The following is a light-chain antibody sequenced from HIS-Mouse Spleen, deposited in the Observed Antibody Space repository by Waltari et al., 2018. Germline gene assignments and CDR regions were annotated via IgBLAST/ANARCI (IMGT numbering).Light chain of an antibody. Sequence: QSALTQPRPVSGSPGQSVTISCTGTSSDVGGYTYVSWYQQHPGKAPKLMIYDVSKRPSGVPDRFSGSKSGNTASLTISGLQAEDEADYYCCSYAGSYPVVFGGGTKLTVL. J-gene: IGLJ2*01. CDR3: CSYAGSYPVV. CDR2: DVS. CDR1: SSDVGGYTY. V-gene: IGLV2-11*01.